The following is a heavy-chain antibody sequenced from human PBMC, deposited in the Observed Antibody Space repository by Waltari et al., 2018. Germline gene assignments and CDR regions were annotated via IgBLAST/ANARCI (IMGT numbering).Heavy chain of an antibody. CDR2: ISQNGRT. CDR3: ARGEQLHLIRRNSFDT. V-gene: IGHV4-34*01. Sequence: QVQLQQWGAGLLKPSETLSLTCAVNGGSFNSYYWGWIRQPPGKGLEWVGEISQNGRTNETPSLRSRVAISVDTSKNHFSLKLNFLTAADTAVYYCARGEQLHLIRRNSFDTWGQGTLVTVSS. J-gene: IGHJ5*02. D-gene: IGHD1-1*01. CDR1: GGSFNSYY.